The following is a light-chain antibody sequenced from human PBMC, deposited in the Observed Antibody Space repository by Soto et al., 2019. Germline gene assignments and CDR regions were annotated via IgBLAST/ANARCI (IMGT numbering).Light chain of an antibody. CDR3: CSYAGSYTLVI. J-gene: IGLJ2*01. CDR2: EVS. V-gene: IGLV2-14*01. Sequence: QSALTQPASVSGSPGQSITISCTGTSRDVGGYNYVSWHQQHPGKAPKVIITEVSNRPSGVSNRFSGSKSGNTASLTISGLQAEDEADYHCCSYAGSYTLVIFGGGTKLTVL. CDR1: SRDVGGYNY.